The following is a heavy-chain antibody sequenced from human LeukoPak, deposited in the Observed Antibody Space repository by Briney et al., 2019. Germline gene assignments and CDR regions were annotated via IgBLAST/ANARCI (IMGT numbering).Heavy chain of an antibody. CDR3: ARDWGGDYVSSLFDP. Sequence: SETLSLTCTVAGGSISSYYWSWLRQPAGQGLEWIGRICTSGSTNYNPSLKSRVTMSVDTSKNQFSLKLSSVTAADTAVYYCARDWGGDYVSSLFDPWGQGTLVTVSS. V-gene: IGHV4-4*07. J-gene: IGHJ5*02. D-gene: IGHD4-17*01. CDR1: GGSISSYY. CDR2: ICTSGST.